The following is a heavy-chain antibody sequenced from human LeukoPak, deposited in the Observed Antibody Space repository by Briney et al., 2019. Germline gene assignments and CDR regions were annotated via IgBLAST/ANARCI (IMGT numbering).Heavy chain of an antibody. V-gene: IGHV4-31*03. J-gene: IGHJ4*02. CDR3: ARLTGTSYLDY. D-gene: IGHD2-2*01. CDR2: IYGSGTT. CDR1: VGSITIAGYY. Sequence: SETLSLTCTVSVGSITIAGYYRSWIRQPPGRGLECLVYIYGSGTTYYNPSLKSRVTISEDTSRNQFSLNLSSVTAADTAVYYCARLTGTSYLDYWGQGALVTVSS.